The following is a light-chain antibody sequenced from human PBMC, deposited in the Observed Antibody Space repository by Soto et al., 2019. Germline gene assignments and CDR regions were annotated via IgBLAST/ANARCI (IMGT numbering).Light chain of an antibody. J-gene: IGLJ1*01. Sequence: QSALTQPASVSGSPGQSIAISCTGTSSDVGNYNFVSWYQQHPGKAPKLMIYDVSNRPSGISNRFSGSESGNTASLTISGLQAEDEADYYCCSYTTSSTYVFGTGTKLTVL. CDR2: DVS. CDR3: CSYTTSSTYV. V-gene: IGLV2-14*03. CDR1: SSDVGNYNF.